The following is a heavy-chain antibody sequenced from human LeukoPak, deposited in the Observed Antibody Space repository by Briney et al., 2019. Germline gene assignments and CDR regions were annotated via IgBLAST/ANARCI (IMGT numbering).Heavy chain of an antibody. J-gene: IGHJ4*02. CDR1: GFTFSSYS. CDR2: ISSSSSYI. CDR3: ARGRSRERGSYGY. Sequence: AGSLRLSCAASGFTFSSYSMNWVRQAPGKGLEWVSSISSSSSYIYYADSVKGRFTISRHNAKNSLYLQMNSLRAEDTAVYYCARGRSRERGSYGYWGQGTLVTVSS. D-gene: IGHD1-26*01. V-gene: IGHV3-21*01.